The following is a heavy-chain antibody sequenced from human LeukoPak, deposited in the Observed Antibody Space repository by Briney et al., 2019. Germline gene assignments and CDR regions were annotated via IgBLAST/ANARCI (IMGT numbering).Heavy chain of an antibody. J-gene: IGHJ4*02. D-gene: IGHD3-10*01. V-gene: IGHV1-69*01. CDR1: GGTLSRYA. Sequence: SVKVSCKASGGTLSRYAISWVRQAPGQGPEWMGGIIPIFGTTNYAQKFQGRVTITADESTSTAYMELRSLRSGDTAVYYCARIVGIASRGYFDYWGQGTLVTVSS. CDR2: IIPIFGTT. CDR3: ARIVGIASRGYFDY.